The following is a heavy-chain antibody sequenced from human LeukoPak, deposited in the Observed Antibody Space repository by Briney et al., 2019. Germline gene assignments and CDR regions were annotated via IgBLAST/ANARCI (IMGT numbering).Heavy chain of an antibody. J-gene: IGHJ4*02. CDR2: ISSSGSTI. D-gene: IGHD3-10*01. V-gene: IGHV3-48*03. CDR1: GFTFSSYE. CDR3: ARDQGHYYGSGSYYYFDY. Sequence: GGSLRLSCAASGFTFSSYEMNWVRQAPGKGLEWVSYISSSGSTIYYADSVKGRFTISRDNAKNSLYLQMNSLRAEDTAVYYCARDQGHYYGSGSYYYFDYWGQGTLVTVSS.